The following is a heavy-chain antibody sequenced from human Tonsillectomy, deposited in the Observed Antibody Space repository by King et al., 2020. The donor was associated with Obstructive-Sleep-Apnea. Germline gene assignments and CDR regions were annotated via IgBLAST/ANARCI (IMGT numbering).Heavy chain of an antibody. V-gene: IGHV1-8*01. J-gene: IGHJ4*02. CDR3: ARRYYDASGHESFDF. CDR2: MNPNSRNT. D-gene: IGHD3-3*01. CDR1: GYTFTNYD. Sequence: VQLVESGAEVKKPGASVKVSCTASGYTFTNYDINWVRQAPGQRLEWMGWMNPNSRNTGPAQKFQGRVTLSAATSRSTAYMELHSLTSEDTAVYYCARRYYDASGHESFDFWGQGTLLTASS.